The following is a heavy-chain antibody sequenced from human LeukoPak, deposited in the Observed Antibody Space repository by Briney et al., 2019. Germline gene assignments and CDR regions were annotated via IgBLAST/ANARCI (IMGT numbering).Heavy chain of an antibody. J-gene: IGHJ4*02. V-gene: IGHV3-48*03. D-gene: IGHD2-8*02. CDR3: ARLFGGVTTFDY. CDR2: ISSSGSDI. CDR1: GFTFSNYE. Sequence: GGSLRLSCAASGFTFSNYEMHWVRQAPGKGLEWVSYISSSGSDIYYADSVKGRFTISRDNARNSLYLQMNSLRVEDTAVYFCARLFGGVTTFDYWGQGALVTVSS.